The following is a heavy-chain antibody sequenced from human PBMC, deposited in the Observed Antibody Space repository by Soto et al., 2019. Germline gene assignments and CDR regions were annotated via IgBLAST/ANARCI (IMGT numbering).Heavy chain of an antibody. CDR2: ISSSGTYI. D-gene: IGHD2-2*01. J-gene: IGHJ6*02. CDR3: ARDPSDCSSTSCWGYYALDV. Sequence: GGSLRLSCAASGFTFSTYSMNWVRQAPGKGLEWVSSISSSGTYIHYADSLKGRCTISRDNAKNSLYLQMISLRAEDTAVYYCARDPSDCSSTSCWGYYALDVWGQGTTVTVSS. V-gene: IGHV3-21*01. CDR1: GFTFSTYS.